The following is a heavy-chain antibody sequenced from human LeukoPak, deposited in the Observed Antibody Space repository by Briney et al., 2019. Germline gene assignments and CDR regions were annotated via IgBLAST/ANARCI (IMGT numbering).Heavy chain of an antibody. J-gene: IGHJ6*02. D-gene: IGHD1-26*01. V-gene: IGHV3-53*01. Sequence: GGSLRLSCAASGLTVSSNYMSWVRQAPGKGLEWVSVIHSGGGTSYADSVKGRFTISRDNSKNTLYLQMNSLRVEDTAVYYCARDSPLGATDFYYYGMTSGAKGPRSPSP. CDR1: GLTVSSNY. CDR3: ARDSPLGATDFYYYGMTS. CDR2: IHSGGGT.